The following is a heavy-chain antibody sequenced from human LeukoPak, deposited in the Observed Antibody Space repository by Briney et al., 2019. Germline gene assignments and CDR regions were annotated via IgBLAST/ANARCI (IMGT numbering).Heavy chain of an antibody. CDR3: AKAPVTTCSGAYCYPFDY. D-gene: IGHD2-21*01. Sequence: GGSLRLSCAASGFTFDDYAMHWVRQAPGKGLEWVSGISVSGNTYHADSVKGRFTISRDSSKNTLYLQMNRLRAEDAAVYYCAKAPVTTCSGAYCYPFDYWGQGTLVTVSS. CDR1: GFTFDDYA. CDR2: ISVSGNT. V-gene: IGHV3-23*01. J-gene: IGHJ4*02.